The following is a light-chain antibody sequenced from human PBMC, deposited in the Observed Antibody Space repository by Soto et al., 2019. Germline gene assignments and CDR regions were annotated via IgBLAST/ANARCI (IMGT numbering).Light chain of an antibody. J-gene: IGKJ1*01. CDR1: QSVSSY. V-gene: IGKV3-11*01. CDR3: QQRSTWPRT. CDR2: DAS. Sequence: EIVLTQSPATLSLSPRERDTLSCRASQSVSSYLAWYQQKPGQAPRLLIYDASNRATGIPGRFSGSGSGTAFTLTIGSLEPEDFAVYYCQQRSTWPRTFGQGNKVEI.